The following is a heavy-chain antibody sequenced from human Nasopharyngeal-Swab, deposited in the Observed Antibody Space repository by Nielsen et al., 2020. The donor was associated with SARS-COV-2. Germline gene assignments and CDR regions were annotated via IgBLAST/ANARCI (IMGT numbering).Heavy chain of an antibody. D-gene: IGHD3-22*01. V-gene: IGHV4-39*07. Sequence: RQAPGKGLEWIGSIYYSGSTYYNPSLKSRVTISVDTSKNQFSLKLSSVTAADTAVHYCARGGVGKHGYYYDSSGQYNWFDPWGQGTLVTVSS. J-gene: IGHJ5*02. CDR3: ARGGVGKHGYYYDSSGQYNWFDP. CDR2: IYYSGST.